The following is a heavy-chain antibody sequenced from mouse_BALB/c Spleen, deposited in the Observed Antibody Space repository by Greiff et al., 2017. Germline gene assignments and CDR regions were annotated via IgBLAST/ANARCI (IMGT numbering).Heavy chain of an antibody. D-gene: IGHD2-3*01. CDR1: GFSLTSYG. J-gene: IGHJ3*01. V-gene: IGHV2-9*02. CDR2: IWAGGST. CDR3: AIYDGYPWFAY. Sequence: VQLQESGPGLVAPSQSLSITCTVSGFSLTSYGVHWVRQPPGKGLEWLGVIWAGGSTNYNSALMSRLSISKDNSKSQVFLKMNSLQTDDTAMYYCAIYDGYPWFAYWGQGTLVTVSA.